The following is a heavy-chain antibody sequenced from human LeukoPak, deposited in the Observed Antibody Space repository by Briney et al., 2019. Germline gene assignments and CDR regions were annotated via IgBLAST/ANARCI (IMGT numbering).Heavy chain of an antibody. D-gene: IGHD6-13*01. CDR2: INSDGSST. J-gene: IGHJ5*02. Sequence: GGSLRLSCAASGFTFSSYWMHWVRQAPGKGLVWVSRINSDGSSTSYADSVKGRFTISRDNAKNTLYLQMNSLRAEDTAVYYCARDRTAAAGSYWFDPWGQGTLVTVSS. CDR1: GFTFSSYW. CDR3: ARDRTAAAGSYWFDP. V-gene: IGHV3-74*01.